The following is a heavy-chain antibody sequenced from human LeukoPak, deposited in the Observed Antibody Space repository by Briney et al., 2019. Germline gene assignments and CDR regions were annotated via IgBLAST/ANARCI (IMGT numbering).Heavy chain of an antibody. CDR2: IYCGGST. J-gene: IGHJ4*02. Sequence: GGSLRLSCAASGFTVRSNYMSWVRQAPGKGLEWVSVIYCGGSTYYADSVKGRFTISRDNSKNTLYLQMNSLRAEDTAVYYCARSLLFDYWGQGTLVTVSS. CDR3: ARSLLFDY. CDR1: GFTVRSNY. D-gene: IGHD1-26*01. V-gene: IGHV3-53*01.